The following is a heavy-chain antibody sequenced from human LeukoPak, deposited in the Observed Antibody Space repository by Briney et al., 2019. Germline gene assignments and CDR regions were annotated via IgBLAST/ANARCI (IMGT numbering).Heavy chain of an antibody. CDR2: IQQHGSET. CDR3: ARDRADANRGYFNFRASSYFDY. V-gene: IGHV3-7*03. D-gene: IGHD3-22*01. Sequence: GGSLRLSCAASGFTFSSYWMSWVRQAPGKGLEWVANIQQHGSETYYGDSVKGRFTISRDNAENSLYLQMNSLRAEDTAVYYCARDRADANRGYFNFRASSYFDYWGQGTLVTVSS. J-gene: IGHJ4*02. CDR1: GFTFSSYW.